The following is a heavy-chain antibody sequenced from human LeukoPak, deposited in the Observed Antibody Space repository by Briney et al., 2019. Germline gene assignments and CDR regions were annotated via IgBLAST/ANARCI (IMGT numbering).Heavy chain of an antibody. CDR2: ISAYNGNT. D-gene: IGHD3-22*01. Sequence: ASVKVSCKASGYTFTSYGISWVRQAPGQGLEWMGWISAYNGNTNYAQKLQGRVTMTTDTSTSTAFMELRSLRSDDTAVYYRAREYYYDSRAFDIWGQGTMVTVSS. CDR3: AREYYYDSRAFDI. J-gene: IGHJ3*02. CDR1: GYTFTSYG. V-gene: IGHV1-18*01.